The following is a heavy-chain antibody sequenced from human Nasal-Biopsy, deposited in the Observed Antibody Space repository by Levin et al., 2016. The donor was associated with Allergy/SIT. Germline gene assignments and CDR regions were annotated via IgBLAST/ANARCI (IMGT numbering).Heavy chain of an antibody. J-gene: IGHJ6*01. CDR1: GSTFIRSA. CDR3: AASTVIVSAALVYPYYYNMDV. Sequence: SVKVSCKASGSTFIRSAVQWVRQTRGQRLEWMGWIVVETGRTNYAQKFQERVAITRDLSTRTVDLELSSLRSDDTAVYYCAASTVIVSAALVYPYYYNMDVWGQGTTVTVPS. V-gene: IGHV1-58*01. CDR2: IVVETGRT. D-gene: IGHD2-2*01.